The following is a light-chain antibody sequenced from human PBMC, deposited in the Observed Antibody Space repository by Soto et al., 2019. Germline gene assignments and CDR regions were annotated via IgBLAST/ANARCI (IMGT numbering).Light chain of an antibody. CDR3: HLYGSSPRT. CDR1: QSVRNNY. Sequence: EIVLTQSPGTLSLFPGERAALSCRASQSVRNNYLAWYQLKPGQAPRLLIFDASTRDTGTPDRFSGSGSGNDLTLTISRLEPEDFAVYYCHLYGSSPRTFGQGTKLEIK. J-gene: IGKJ2*01. CDR2: DAS. V-gene: IGKV3-20*01.